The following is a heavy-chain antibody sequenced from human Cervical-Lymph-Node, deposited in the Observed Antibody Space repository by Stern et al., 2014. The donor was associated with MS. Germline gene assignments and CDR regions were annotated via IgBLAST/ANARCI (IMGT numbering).Heavy chain of an antibody. CDR1: GGSFSYYY. CDR2: INHSGST. J-gene: IGHJ6*02. D-gene: IGHD4-17*01. V-gene: IGHV4-34*01. CDR3: ARGSSGYGDYYYYYAMDV. Sequence: QVQLQQWGAGLLKPSETLSLTCAVYGGSFSYYYWSWIRQPPGKGLEWIGEINHSGSTNYTPSLKSRVTISVDTSKNQFSLKLSSVTAADTAVYYCARGSSGYGDYYYYYAMDVWGQGTTVTVSS.